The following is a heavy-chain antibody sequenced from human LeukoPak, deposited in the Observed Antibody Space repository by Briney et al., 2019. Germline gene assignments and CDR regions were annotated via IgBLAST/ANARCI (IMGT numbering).Heavy chain of an antibody. V-gene: IGHV3-66*01. CDR2: IYSGGST. Sequence: GGSLRLSCAVSGFTVSGNYMTWVRQAPGKGLEWVSVIYSGGSTYYADSVKGRFTISRDNSKNTLYLQMNSLRAEDTAVYYCARDWGYKPDYFDYWGQGTLVTVSS. CDR3: ARDWGYKPDYFDY. D-gene: IGHD5-24*01. J-gene: IGHJ4*02. CDR1: GFTVSGNY.